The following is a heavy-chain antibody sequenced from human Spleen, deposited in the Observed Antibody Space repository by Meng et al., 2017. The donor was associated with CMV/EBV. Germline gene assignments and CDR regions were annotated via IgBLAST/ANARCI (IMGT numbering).Heavy chain of an antibody. D-gene: IGHD3-3*01. CDR3: ARATTHYDFWSGYGPFDY. Sequence: TFASYAMSWVRQAPGKGLEWVSGISATGDNTFYTDSVKGRFTISRDNTKNTLYLQMNSLRAEDTAVYYCARATTHYDFWSGYGPFDYWGQGTLVTVSS. J-gene: IGHJ4*02. CDR2: ISATGDNT. V-gene: IGHV3-23*01. CDR1: TFASYA.